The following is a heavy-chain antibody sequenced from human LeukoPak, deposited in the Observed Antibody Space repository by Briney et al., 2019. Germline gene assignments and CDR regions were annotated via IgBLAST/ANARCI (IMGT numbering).Heavy chain of an antibody. CDR1: AFTFNRYW. CDR2: INSDGSSI. J-gene: IGHJ4*02. Sequence: GGSLRLSCVASAFTFNRYWMHWVRQAPGKGLVWVSRINSDGSSITYADSVKGRFTISRDNAKNTLYLQMTSLRVEDTAVYYCGRGSGVADYWGQGALVTVSS. V-gene: IGHV3-74*03. D-gene: IGHD7-27*01. CDR3: GRGSGVADY.